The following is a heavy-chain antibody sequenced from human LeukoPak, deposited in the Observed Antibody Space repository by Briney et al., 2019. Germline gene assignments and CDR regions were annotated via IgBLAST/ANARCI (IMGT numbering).Heavy chain of an antibody. D-gene: IGHD6-13*01. J-gene: IGHJ4*02. Sequence: PSETLSLTCTVSGGSISSGSYYWSWIRQPAGKGLEWIGRIYTSGSTNYNPSLKSRVTISVDTSKNQFSLKLSSVTAEDTAVYYCARAQQLTYFDYWGQGTLVTVSS. CDR3: ARAQQLTYFDY. CDR2: IYTSGST. V-gene: IGHV4-61*02. CDR1: GGSISSGSYY.